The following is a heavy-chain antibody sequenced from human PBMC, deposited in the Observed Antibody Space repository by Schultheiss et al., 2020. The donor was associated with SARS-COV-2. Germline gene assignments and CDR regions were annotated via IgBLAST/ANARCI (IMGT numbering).Heavy chain of an antibody. CDR2: IYSGGST. CDR3: ARDLFIAAAGTGDY. Sequence: GGSLRLSCAASGFTFSNYWMSWVRQAPGKGLEWVSVIYSGGSTYYADSVKGRFTISRDNSKNTLYLQMNSLRAEDTAVYYCARDLFIAAAGTGDYWGQGTLVTVSS. CDR1: GFTFSNYW. J-gene: IGHJ4*02. D-gene: IGHD6-13*01. V-gene: IGHV3-66*02.